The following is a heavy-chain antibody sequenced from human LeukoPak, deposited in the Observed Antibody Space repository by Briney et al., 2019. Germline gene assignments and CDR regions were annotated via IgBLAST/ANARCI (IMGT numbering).Heavy chain of an antibody. V-gene: IGHV4-38-2*01. J-gene: IGHJ4*02. CDR3: ARYDSRGSASTKFDY. Sequence: PSETLSLTCAVSGYTLGRNYYWGWIRQPPAKSLEWIGRIYGRGSTTYNPSLMNRVTMSVATSRYHFSLQLTSVTAADTAVYYCARYDSRGSASTKFDYWGPGILVTISS. D-gene: IGHD3-16*01. CDR2: IYGRGST. CDR1: GYTLGRNYY.